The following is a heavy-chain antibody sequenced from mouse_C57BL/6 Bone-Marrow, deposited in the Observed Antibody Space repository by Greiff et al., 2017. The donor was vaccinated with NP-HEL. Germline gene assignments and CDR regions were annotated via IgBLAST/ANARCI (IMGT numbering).Heavy chain of an antibody. CDR2: FSGGIITT. D-gene: IGHD1-1*01. Sequence: EVMLVESGGGLVKPGGSLKLSCAASGFTFSDYGMHWVRQAPEKGLKWVPYFSGGIITTYYADKVKGRFTISIDNAKNTLFLQMTSLRSEDTAMYYCARDYYVSFYHFDYWGQGTTLTVSS. CDR1: GFTFSDYG. V-gene: IGHV5-17*01. CDR3: ARDYYVSFYHFDY. J-gene: IGHJ2*01.